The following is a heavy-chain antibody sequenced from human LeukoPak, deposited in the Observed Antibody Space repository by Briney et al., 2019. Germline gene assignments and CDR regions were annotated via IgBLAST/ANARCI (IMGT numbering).Heavy chain of an antibody. CDR1: GFNFGTYS. J-gene: IGHJ4*02. Sequence: GGSLRLSCAASGFNFGTYSMNWVRQAPGKGLEWVSAISSGSTYIYYADSVKGRFTISRDNAKNSLYLQMSSLRAEDTALYYCAKRLGGTPDYWGLGTLVTVSS. V-gene: IGHV3-21*04. D-gene: IGHD1-26*01. CDR2: ISSGSTYI. CDR3: AKRLGGTPDY.